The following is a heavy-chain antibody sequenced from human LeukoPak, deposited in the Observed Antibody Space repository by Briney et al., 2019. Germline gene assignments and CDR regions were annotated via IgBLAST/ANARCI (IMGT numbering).Heavy chain of an antibody. Sequence: GGSLRLSCAASGFTFSSYGMHWVRQAPGKGLEWVAVISYDGSNKYYADSVKGRFTISRDNAKNSLYLQMNSLRAEDTALYYCAKDSFRFRPYYYYYMDVWGKGTTVTVSS. CDR2: ISYDGSNK. V-gene: IGHV3-30*18. D-gene: IGHD3-16*02. CDR1: GFTFSSYG. J-gene: IGHJ6*03. CDR3: AKDSFRFRPYYYYYMDV.